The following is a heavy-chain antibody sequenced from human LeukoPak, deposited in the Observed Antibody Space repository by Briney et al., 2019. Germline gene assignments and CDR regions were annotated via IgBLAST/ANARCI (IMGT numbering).Heavy chain of an antibody. Sequence: PSETLSLTCAVSGYSISSGYYWGWIRQPPGKGLEWIGSIYHSGSTYYNPSLKSRVTISVDTSKNQFSLKLSSVTAADTAVYYCARHTLLPGAYWGQGTLVTVSS. CDR2: IYHSGST. D-gene: IGHD2-15*01. J-gene: IGHJ4*02. CDR1: GYSISSGYY. V-gene: IGHV4-38-2*01. CDR3: ARHTLLPGAY.